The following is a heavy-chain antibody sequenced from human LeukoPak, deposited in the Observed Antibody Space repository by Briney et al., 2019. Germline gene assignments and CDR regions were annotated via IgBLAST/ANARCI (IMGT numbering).Heavy chain of an antibody. CDR2: FIPIFGTA. D-gene: IGHD6-13*01. CDR3: ARELAAAGQAFDY. V-gene: IGHV1-69*05. J-gene: IGHJ4*02. CDR1: GGTFSSYA. Sequence: ASVKVSCKASGGTFSSYAISWVRQAPGQGLEWMGGFIPIFGTANYAQKFQGRVTITTDESTSTAYMELSSLRSEDTAVYYCARELAAAGQAFDYWGQGTLVTVSS.